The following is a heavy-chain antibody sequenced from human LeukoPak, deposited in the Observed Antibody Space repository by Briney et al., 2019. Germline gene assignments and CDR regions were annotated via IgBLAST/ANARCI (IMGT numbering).Heavy chain of an antibody. CDR2: ISGSGGST. J-gene: IGHJ4*02. CDR1: GFTFSSYG. D-gene: IGHD6-19*01. Sequence: GGSLRLSCAASGFTFSSYGMSWVRQAPGKGLEWVSAISGSGGSTYYADSVKGRFTISRDNSKNTLYLQMNSLRADDTAVYYCARTKHRYSSGWYYFDYWGQGTLVTVSS. V-gene: IGHV3-23*01. CDR3: ARTKHRYSSGWYYFDY.